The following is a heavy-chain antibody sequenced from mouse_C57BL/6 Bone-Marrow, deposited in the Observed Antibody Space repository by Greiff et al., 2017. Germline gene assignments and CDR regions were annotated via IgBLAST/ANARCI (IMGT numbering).Heavy chain of an antibody. CDR3: AGSTRLRRAWFAY. V-gene: IGHV14-2*01. Sequence: EVKLQESGAELVKPGASVKLSCTASGFNIKDYYMHWVKQRTEQGLEWIGRIDPEDGETKYAPKFQGKATITADTSSNTAYLQLSSLTSEDTAVYYCAGSTRLRRAWFAYWGQGTLVTVSA. CDR2: IDPEDGET. J-gene: IGHJ3*01. CDR1: GFNIKDYY. D-gene: IGHD2-4*01.